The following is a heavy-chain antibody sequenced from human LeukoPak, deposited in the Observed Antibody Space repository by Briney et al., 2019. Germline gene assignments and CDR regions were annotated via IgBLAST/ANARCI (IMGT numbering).Heavy chain of an antibody. J-gene: IGHJ4*02. V-gene: IGHV4-61*02. CDR1: GGSISSGSYY. CDR2: MYSSGST. Sequence: LRLSCTVSGGSISSGSYYWSWIRQPAGKGLEWIGRMYSSGSTNYNPSLKSRVTISVDTSKNQFSLKLSSVTAADTAVYYCARGTVGRTYCGGDCYSPIDYWGQGSLVTVSS. CDR3: ARGTVGRTYCGGDCYSPIDY. D-gene: IGHD2-21*01.